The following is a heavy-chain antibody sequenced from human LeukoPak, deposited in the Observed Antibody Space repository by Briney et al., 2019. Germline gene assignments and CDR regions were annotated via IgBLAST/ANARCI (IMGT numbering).Heavy chain of an antibody. J-gene: IGHJ4*02. CDR2: VYYTGST. Sequence: SETLSLTCTVSGGSISSSRYYWGWIRQPPGKGLEWVRSVYYTGSTYYNPSPKSRGTISGDTSKNQFSLKLRSVTASDTAVYYCASGYHSGRFDYWGQGALVAVSP. CDR3: ASGYHSGRFDY. V-gene: IGHV4-39*01. CDR1: GGSISSSRYY. D-gene: IGHD6-19*01.